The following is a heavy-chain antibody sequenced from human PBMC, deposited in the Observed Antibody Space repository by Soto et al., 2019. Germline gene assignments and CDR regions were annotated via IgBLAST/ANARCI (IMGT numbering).Heavy chain of an antibody. CDR2: IYYSGST. CDR1: GGSISSGDYY. Sequence: SETLSLTCTVSGGSISSGDYYWSWIRQPPGKGLEWIGYIYYSGSTYYNPSLKSRVTISVDTSKNQFSLKLSSVTAADTAVYYCARERRDSSSFFDPPQGPLNWYDPWGQGTLVTVSS. CDR3: ARERRDSSSFFDPPQGPLNWYDP. D-gene: IGHD6-6*01. J-gene: IGHJ5*02. V-gene: IGHV4-30-4*01.